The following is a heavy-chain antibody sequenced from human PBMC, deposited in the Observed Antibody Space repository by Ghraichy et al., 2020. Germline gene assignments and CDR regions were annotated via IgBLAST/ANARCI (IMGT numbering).Heavy chain of an antibody. D-gene: IGHD3-22*01. J-gene: IGHJ4*02. CDR2: IYHSGST. CDR3: ARGVGWGGDYDSSGYSHRGLFDF. CDR1: GGSMGTYY. Sequence: SETLSLNCTVSGGSMGTYYWSWIRQPPGKRLESIGYIYHSGSTTYNPSLKSRVTMTIDTSRNQFSLKLSSMTAADTAVYYCARGVGWGGDYDSSGYSHRGLFDFWGQGTLVTVSS. V-gene: IGHV4-59*01.